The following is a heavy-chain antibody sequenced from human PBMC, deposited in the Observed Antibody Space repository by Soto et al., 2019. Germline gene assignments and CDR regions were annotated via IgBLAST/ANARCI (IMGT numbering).Heavy chain of an antibody. CDR1: GYPFTTNG. CDR2: ISVSNGYT. V-gene: IGHV1-18*01. D-gene: IGHD6-13*01. CDR3: TRENAAAASPTLDY. J-gene: IGHJ4*01. Sequence: QVQLVQSGPEVKKPGASIKVSCKASGYPFTTNGINWVRQAPGQGLEWMGWISVSNGYTNYAQNLQGRVTMTADTSTNVAYMELRSLRSDDTAVYYCTRENAAAASPTLDYWGHGTLVTVSS.